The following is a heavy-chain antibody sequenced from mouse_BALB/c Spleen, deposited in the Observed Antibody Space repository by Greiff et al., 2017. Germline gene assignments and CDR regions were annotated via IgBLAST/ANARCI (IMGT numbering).Heavy chain of an antibody. V-gene: IGHV3-2*02. Sequence: EVKLVESGPGLVKPSQSLSLTCTVTGYSITSDYAWNWIRQFPGNKLEWMGYISYSGSTSYNPSLKSRISITRDTSKNQFFLQLNSVTTEDTATYYCARRGDYGDYWGQGTTLTVSS. J-gene: IGHJ2*01. CDR1: GYSITSDYA. CDR2: ISYSGST. D-gene: IGHD1-2*01. CDR3: ARRGDYGDY.